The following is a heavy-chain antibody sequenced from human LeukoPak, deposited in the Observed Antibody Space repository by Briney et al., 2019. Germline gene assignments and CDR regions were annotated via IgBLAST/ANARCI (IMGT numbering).Heavy chain of an antibody. D-gene: IGHD2-2*01. CDR2: ISGSSGST. CDR1: GFTFSSYA. Sequence: GGSLRLSCAASGFTFSSYAMSWVRQAPGKGLEWVSVISGSSGSTYYADSVKGRFTISRDNSKNTLYLQMNSLRAEDTAVYYCAKPAQVVPAPDYWGQGILVTVSS. CDR3: AKPAQVVPAPDY. J-gene: IGHJ4*02. V-gene: IGHV3-23*01.